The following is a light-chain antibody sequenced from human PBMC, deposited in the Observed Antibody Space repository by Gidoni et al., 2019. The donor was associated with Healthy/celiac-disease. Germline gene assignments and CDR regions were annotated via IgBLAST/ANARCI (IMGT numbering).Light chain of an antibody. V-gene: IGKV1-39*01. CDR2: AAS. Sequence: DIQMTQSPSSLSASVGDRVTITCRASQSISSYLNWYQQKPGKAPKRLIYAASSLQSGVPSRFSGSGSGTDFTLTISSLQPEDFATYYCQQSYSTVSITFGQGTRLEIK. CDR3: QQSYSTVSIT. J-gene: IGKJ5*01. CDR1: QSISSY.